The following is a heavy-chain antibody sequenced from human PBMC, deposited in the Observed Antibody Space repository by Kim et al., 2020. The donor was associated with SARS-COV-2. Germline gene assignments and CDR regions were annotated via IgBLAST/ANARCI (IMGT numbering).Heavy chain of an antibody. D-gene: IGHD1-26*01. Sequence: ADSVKGRFTISRDNSKNTLYLQMNSLRAEDTAVYYCARAGRGSYYYGMDVCGQGTTVTVSS. CDR3: ARAGRGSYYYGMDV. V-gene: IGHV3-30*01. J-gene: IGHJ6*02.